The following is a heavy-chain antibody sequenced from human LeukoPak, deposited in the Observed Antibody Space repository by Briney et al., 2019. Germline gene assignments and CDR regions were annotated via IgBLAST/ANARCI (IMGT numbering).Heavy chain of an antibody. J-gene: IGHJ4*02. CDR1: GFSFSGHW. D-gene: IGHD6-6*01. Sequence: GGSLRLSCTASGFSFSGHWMHWAHQLPGKGLVWVSRISPTGSTTSYADSVKGRFTVSRDNAKNTLYLQVNNLRAEDTAVYYCARGPNSNWSGLDFWGQGTLLTVSS. V-gene: IGHV3-74*01. CDR2: ISPTGSTT. CDR3: ARGPNSNWSGLDF.